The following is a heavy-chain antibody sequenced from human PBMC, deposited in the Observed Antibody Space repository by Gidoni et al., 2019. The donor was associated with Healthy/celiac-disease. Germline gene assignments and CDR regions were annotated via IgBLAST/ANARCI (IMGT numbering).Heavy chain of an antibody. CDR2: IYHSGST. Sequence: QVQLQESGPGLVKPSGTLSLTCAVSGGSISSSNWWSWVRQPPGKGLEWIGEIYHSGSTNYNPSLKSRVTRSVDKSKNQFSLKLSSVTAADTAVYYCAREMQGSSSGGNYFDYWGQGTLVTVSS. CDR3: AREMQGSSSGGNYFDY. J-gene: IGHJ4*02. D-gene: IGHD6-13*01. CDR1: GGSISSSNW. V-gene: IGHV4-4*02.